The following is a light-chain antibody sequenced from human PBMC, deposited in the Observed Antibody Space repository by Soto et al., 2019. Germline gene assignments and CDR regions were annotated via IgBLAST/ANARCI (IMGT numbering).Light chain of an antibody. CDR1: TGAVTSGHY. CDR2: DTS. V-gene: IGLV7-46*01. J-gene: IGLJ2*01. CDR3: LLSYRGAGEV. Sequence: QAVVTQEPSRTVFPGGTVTLTCGSSTGAVTSGHYPYWFQQKPGQAPRTLIYDTSNKHSWTPARFSGSLLGGKAALTLSGAQPEDEAEYYCLLSYRGAGEVFGGGTKVTVL.